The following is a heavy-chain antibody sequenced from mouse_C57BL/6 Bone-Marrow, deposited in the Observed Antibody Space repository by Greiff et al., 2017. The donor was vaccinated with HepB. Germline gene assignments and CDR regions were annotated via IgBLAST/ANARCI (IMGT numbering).Heavy chain of an antibody. CDR3: ARSGPYRGFAY. CDR2: IHPNSGST. D-gene: IGHD2-10*01. V-gene: IGHV1-64*01. J-gene: IGHJ3*01. CDR1: GYTFTGYW. Sequence: QVQLQQPGAELVKPGASVKLSCKASGYTFTGYWMHWVKQRPGQGLEWIGMIHPNSGSTNYNEKFKSKATLTVDKSSSTAYMQLSSLTSEDSAVYYCARSGPYRGFAYWGQGTLVTVSA.